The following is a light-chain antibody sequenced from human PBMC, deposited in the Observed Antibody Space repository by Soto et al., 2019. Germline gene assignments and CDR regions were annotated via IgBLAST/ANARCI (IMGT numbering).Light chain of an antibody. CDR2: GAS. CDR3: QEYNSWPS. J-gene: IGKJ1*01. Sequence: DILLTQSPATLSVSPGEGATLSCRASQSISSNLAWYQQKPGQAPRLLIHGASTRATGIPARFSGSGSGTEFTLTISSLQSEDFAVYYCQEYNSWPSFGQGTKVDIK. CDR1: QSISSN. V-gene: IGKV3-15*01.